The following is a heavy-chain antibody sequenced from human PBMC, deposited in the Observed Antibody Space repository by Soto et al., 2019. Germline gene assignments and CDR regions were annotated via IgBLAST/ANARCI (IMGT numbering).Heavy chain of an antibody. D-gene: IGHD3-3*01. CDR1: GYTFTTYG. CDR2: ASPYNGDT. V-gene: IGHV1-18*04. CDR3: ARQWPFGIVIILNWFDP. J-gene: IGHJ5*02. Sequence: ASVKVSCKASGYTFTTYGINWVRQAPGQGLEWMGWASPYNGDTTYAQKVQGRVTMTTDTSTTTAYLELRSLRSDDAAVYYCARQWPFGIVIILNWFDPWGQGTLVTVSS.